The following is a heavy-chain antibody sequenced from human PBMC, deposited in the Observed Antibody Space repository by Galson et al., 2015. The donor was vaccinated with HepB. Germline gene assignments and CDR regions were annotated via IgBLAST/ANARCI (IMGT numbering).Heavy chain of an antibody. Sequence: SVKVSCKASGGTFSSYAISWVRQAPGQGLEWRGGIIPIFGTANYAQKSQGRVTITADESTSTAYMELSSLRSEDTAVYYCAKTGRDGYNQGWYFDLWGRGTLVTVSS. CDR2: IIPIFGTA. D-gene: IGHD5-24*01. J-gene: IGHJ2*01. CDR3: AKTGRDGYNQGWYFDL. V-gene: IGHV1-69*13. CDR1: GGTFSSYA.